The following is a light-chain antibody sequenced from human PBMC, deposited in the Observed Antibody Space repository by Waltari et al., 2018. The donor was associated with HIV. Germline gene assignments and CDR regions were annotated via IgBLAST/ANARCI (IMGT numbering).Light chain of an antibody. CDR3: QQYNSWPPYT. V-gene: IGKV3-15*01. CDR1: QSIGSR. J-gene: IGKJ2*01. Sequence: EIVMTQSPATLSVSPGERATLSCRASQSIGSRLAWYQQKPGQAPMLLIYGASTRATGIPARISGSGSGTDFTLTISSLQSEDVAVYYCQQYNSWPPYTFGQGTKLEIK. CDR2: GAS.